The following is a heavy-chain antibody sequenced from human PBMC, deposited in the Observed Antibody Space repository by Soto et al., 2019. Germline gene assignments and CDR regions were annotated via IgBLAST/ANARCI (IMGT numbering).Heavy chain of an antibody. Sequence: ASVKVSCKASGYTFNNYGISWVRQAPGQGLEWMGWISAYNGNTNYAQKLQGRVTMTTDTSTSTAYMELRSLRSDDTAVYYCARDEVSADYYDSSGYPFDDWGQGTLVTVSS. CDR1: GYTFNNYG. D-gene: IGHD3-22*01. J-gene: IGHJ4*02. V-gene: IGHV1-18*01. CDR2: ISAYNGNT. CDR3: ARDEVSADYYDSSGYPFDD.